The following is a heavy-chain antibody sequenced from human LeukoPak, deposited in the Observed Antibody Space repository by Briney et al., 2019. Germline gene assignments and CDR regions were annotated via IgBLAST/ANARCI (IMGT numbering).Heavy chain of an antibody. CDR3: ARDGVAGGFDC. Sequence: SETLSLTCTVSGGSIGSYYWNWIRQAPGKGLEWIGYIHYSGSTNHNSALKSRVTISVDTSKNQYSLKLSSVTAADTAVYYCARDGVAGGFDCWGQGTLVTVS. CDR1: GGSIGSYY. D-gene: IGHD6-19*01. J-gene: IGHJ4*02. V-gene: IGHV4-59*01. CDR2: IHYSGST.